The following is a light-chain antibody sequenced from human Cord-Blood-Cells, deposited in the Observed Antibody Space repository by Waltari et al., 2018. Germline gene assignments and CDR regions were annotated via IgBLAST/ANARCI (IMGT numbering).Light chain of an antibody. Sequence: QSALTQPASVSGSPGQSITISCTGTSSDVGSYNLVSWYQPHPGQAPKLMIYEVSKRPSGVSNRFSGSKSGNTASLTISGLQAEDEADYYCCSYAGSSTYVFGTGTKVTVL. J-gene: IGLJ1*01. V-gene: IGLV2-23*02. CDR3: CSYAGSSTYV. CDR2: EVS. CDR1: SSDVGSYNL.